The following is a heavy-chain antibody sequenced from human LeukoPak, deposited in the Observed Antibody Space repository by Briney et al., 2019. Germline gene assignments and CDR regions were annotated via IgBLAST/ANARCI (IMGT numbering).Heavy chain of an antibody. CDR2: ISGSGGST. V-gene: IGHV3-23*01. J-gene: IGHJ3*02. D-gene: IGHD2-2*01. CDR1: GLTVSDNY. Sequence: GGSLRLSCAASGLTVSDNYLSWVRQAPGKGLEWVSAISGSGGSTYYADSVKGRFTISRDNSKNTLYLQMNSLRAEDTAVYYCAKGYCSSTSCWKGAFDIWGQGTMVTVSS. CDR3: AKGYCSSTSCWKGAFDI.